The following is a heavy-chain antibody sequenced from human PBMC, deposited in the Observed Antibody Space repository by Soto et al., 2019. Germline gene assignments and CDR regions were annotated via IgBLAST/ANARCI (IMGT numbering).Heavy chain of an antibody. CDR3: ATRATYSHDSSGFY. V-gene: IGHV4-59*12. J-gene: IGHJ4*02. CDR2: YNSRST. D-gene: IGHD3-22*01. CDR1: GGSINHYY. Sequence: PSETLSLTCTVSGGSINHYYWTCIRHPPGKGGLEWVGIYYNSRSTNYNPSLKSRVTISKDNSKNQFSLKLSSVTAADTAVYYCATRATYSHDSSGFYWGQGTLVTVSS.